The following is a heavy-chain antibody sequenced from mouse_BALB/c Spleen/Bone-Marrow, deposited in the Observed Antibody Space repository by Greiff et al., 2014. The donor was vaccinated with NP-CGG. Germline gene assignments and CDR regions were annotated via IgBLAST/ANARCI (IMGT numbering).Heavy chain of an antibody. J-gene: IGHJ2*01. Sequence: EVMLVESGGDLVKPGGSLKLSCAASGFTFSNYGMSWVRQIPDKRLEWVATISSGGNYTFYPDSVKGRFTISRDNAKNTVSLQMTSLKSEDTAMDYCARQRDYECFDYWGQGTTLTVSS. CDR2: ISSGGNYT. V-gene: IGHV5-6*01. CDR1: GFTFSNYG. CDR3: ARQRDYECFDY. D-gene: IGHD2-4*01.